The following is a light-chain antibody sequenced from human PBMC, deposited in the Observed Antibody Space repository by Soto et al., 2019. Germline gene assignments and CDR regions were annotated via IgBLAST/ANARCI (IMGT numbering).Light chain of an antibody. CDR2: DVI. CDR1: SNNY. V-gene: IGLV2-14*03. CDR3: SSYANSRTI. Sequence: QSVLTQPASVSGSPGQSITISCTGTSNNYVSWYQQHPGKAPKLMIYDVINRPSGVSDRFSGSKSGNTASLSISGLQAEDEADYYCSSYANSRTIFGGGTKVTV. J-gene: IGLJ2*01.